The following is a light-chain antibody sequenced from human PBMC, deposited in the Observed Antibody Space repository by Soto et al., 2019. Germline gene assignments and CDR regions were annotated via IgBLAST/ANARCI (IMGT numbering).Light chain of an antibody. J-gene: IGKJ1*01. CDR3: QQYESSLGWS. Sequence: EILMTQSPETPSVSPGEIATLSCRASQRVYSNLAWYQQRPGQAPRLLIYGASTRATGVPARFSGRGSGTEFTLTIRSLQSEDIAVYYCQQYESSLGWSCGQGTKGDIK. CDR1: QRVYSN. V-gene: IGKV3-15*01. CDR2: GAS.